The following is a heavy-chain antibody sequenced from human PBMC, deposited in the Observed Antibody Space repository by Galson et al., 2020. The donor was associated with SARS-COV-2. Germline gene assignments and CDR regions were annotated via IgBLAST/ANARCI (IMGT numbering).Heavy chain of an antibody. V-gene: IGHV4-39*07. Sequence: ASETLSLTCTVSGGSLSSSSYYWGWLRQPPGKGLEWIGRIYYSGSTYYNPSLKSRVTISVDTSKNQFSLKLSSVTAADTAVYYCARAHYDILTGYLGGSTPTLDYWGQGTLVTVSS. CDR3: ARAHYDILTGYLGGSTPTLDY. J-gene: IGHJ4*02. CDR1: GGSLSSSSYY. D-gene: IGHD3-9*01. CDR2: IYYSGST.